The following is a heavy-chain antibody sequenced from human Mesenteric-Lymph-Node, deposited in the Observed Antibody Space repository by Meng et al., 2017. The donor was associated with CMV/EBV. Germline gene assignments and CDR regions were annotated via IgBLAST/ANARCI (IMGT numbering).Heavy chain of an antibody. Sequence: LKRRAPGPRLVKPSETLSFKCTVSGGSISSSWHYWGWIRQPPGKGLEWIGSIFYSGSAHYNPALESRVTISIDKSKNEFFLNLGSVTAADTAMYFCARDTLTYSYGPGWIDPWGQGTLVTVSS. CDR2: IFYSGSA. J-gene: IGHJ5*02. CDR1: GGSISSSWHY. V-gene: IGHV4-39*02. D-gene: IGHD3-10*01. CDR3: ARDTLTYSYGPGWIDP.